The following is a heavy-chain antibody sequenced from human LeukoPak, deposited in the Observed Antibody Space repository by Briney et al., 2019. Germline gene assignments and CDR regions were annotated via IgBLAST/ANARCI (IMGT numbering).Heavy chain of an antibody. CDR3: ASYTKGTAMVMGFDY. D-gene: IGHD5-18*01. CDR1: GGSISSYY. Sequence: PSETPSLTCTVSGGSISSYYWSWIRQPPGKGLEWIGYIYYSGSTNYNPSLKSRVTISVDTSKNQFSLKLSSVTAADTAVYYCASYTKGTAMVMGFDYWGQGTLVTVSS. J-gene: IGHJ4*02. CDR2: IYYSGST. V-gene: IGHV4-59*01.